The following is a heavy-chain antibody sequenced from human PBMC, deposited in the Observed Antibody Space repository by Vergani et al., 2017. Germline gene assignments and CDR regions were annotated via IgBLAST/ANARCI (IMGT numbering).Heavy chain of an antibody. CDR2: ISYDGSNK. CDR3: ARDRVGASYYYYYMDV. D-gene: IGHD1-26*01. CDR1: GFTFSSYA. J-gene: IGHJ6*03. V-gene: IGHV3-30-3*01. Sequence: VQLVESGGGLVQPGGSLRLSCAASGFTFSSYAMHWVRQAPGKGLEWVAVISYDGSNKYYADSVKGRFTISRDNSKNTLYLQMNSLRAEDTAVYYCARDRVGASYYYYYMDVWGKGTTVTVSS.